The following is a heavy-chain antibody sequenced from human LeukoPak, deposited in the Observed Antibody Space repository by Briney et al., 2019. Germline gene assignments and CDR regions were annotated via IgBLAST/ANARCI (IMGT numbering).Heavy chain of an antibody. V-gene: IGHV4-39*01. CDR1: GGAISNDNYY. J-gene: IGHJ4*02. Sequence: PSETLSLTCTVSGGAISNDNYYWGWIRQPPGKGLEWIASINNSGTTYYNPSLNSRVSISVDTSKTQLSLRLSSVTAADTAVYYCARLSDYWGQGILVTVSS. CDR3: ARLSDY. CDR2: INNSGTT.